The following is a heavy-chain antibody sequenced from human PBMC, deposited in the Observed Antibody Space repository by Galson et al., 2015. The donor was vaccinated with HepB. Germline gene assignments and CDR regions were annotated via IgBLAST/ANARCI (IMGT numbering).Heavy chain of an antibody. CDR3: ARVGGTTYYDTRYGMDV. CDR2: INSDGSST. Sequence: SLRLSCAASGFTFSSYWMHWVRQAPGKGLVWVSRINSDGSSTSYADSVKGRFTISRDNAKNTLYLQMNSLRAEDTAVYYCARVGGTTYYDTRYGMDVWGQGTTVTVSS. D-gene: IGHD3-9*01. V-gene: IGHV3-74*01. J-gene: IGHJ6*02. CDR1: GFTFSSYW.